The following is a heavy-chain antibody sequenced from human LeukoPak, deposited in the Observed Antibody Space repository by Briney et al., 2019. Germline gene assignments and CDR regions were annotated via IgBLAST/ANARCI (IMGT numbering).Heavy chain of an antibody. J-gene: IGHJ4*02. Sequence: PSETLSLTCTVSGGSISSYYWSWIRQPPGKGLEWIGYIYYSGSTNYNPSLKSRVTISVDTSKNQFSLKLSSVTAADTAVYYCARGPGYQLLFDYWGQGTLVTVSS. CDR1: GGSISSYY. D-gene: IGHD2-2*01. CDR3: ARGPGYQLLFDY. CDR2: IYYSGST. V-gene: IGHV4-59*01.